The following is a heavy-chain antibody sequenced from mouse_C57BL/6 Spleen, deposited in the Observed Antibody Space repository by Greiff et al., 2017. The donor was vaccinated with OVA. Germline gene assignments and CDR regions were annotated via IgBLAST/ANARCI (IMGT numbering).Heavy chain of an antibody. J-gene: IGHJ3*01. CDR3: AGSSSAWFAY. CDR1: GYSFTGYY. V-gene: IGHV1-42*01. CDR2: INPSTGGT. Sequence: EVKVVESGPELVKPGASVKISCKASGYSFTGYYMNWVKQSPEKSLEWIGEINPSTGGTTYNQKFKAKATLTVDKSSSTAYMQLKSLTSEDSAVYYCAGSSSAWFAYWGQGTLVTVSA. D-gene: IGHD1-1*01.